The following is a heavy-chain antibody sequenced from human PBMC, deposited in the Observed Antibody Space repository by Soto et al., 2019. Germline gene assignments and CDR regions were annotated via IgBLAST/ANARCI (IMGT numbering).Heavy chain of an antibody. J-gene: IGHJ4*02. V-gene: IGHV1-69*13. D-gene: IGHD6-13*01. CDR2: IIPLFGTA. CDR1: GGNLSSYA. CDR3: ARGKAAADNVQLDY. Sequence: SVKVSCKASGGNLSSYALSWVRQAPGQGLEWRGGIIPLFGTANYAQKIQGRVTITSDESTSIAYMELSSLRSEETALDYCARGKAAADNVQLDYSPPGTIVTVSS.